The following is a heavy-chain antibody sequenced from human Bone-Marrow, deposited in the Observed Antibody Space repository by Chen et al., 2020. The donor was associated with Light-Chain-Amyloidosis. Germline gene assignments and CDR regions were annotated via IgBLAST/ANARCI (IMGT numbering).Heavy chain of an antibody. CDR3: AHCTYFFGSASPPYFDS. Sequence: QISLMESGPPLVKPTQTLTLTCTVSGFSLNTGGVGVGWIRQPPGKALEWLALLYWDDDERYSPSLKSRLTITKDTSKNQVVLKMTNMDPVDTATYYCAHCTYFFGSASPPYFDSWGQGTLVTVSS. J-gene: IGHJ4*02. V-gene: IGHV2-5*02. CDR1: GFSLNTGGVG. D-gene: IGHD3-10*01. CDR2: LYWDDDE.